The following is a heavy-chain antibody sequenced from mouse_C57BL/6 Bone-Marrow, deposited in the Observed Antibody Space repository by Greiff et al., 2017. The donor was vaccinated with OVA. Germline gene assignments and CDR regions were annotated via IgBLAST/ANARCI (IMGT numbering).Heavy chain of an antibody. CDR3: ARTYYNNYDWFAY. V-gene: IGHV1-50*01. D-gene: IGHD2-5*01. Sequence: QVQLQQPGAELVKPGASVKLSCKASGYTFTSYWMQWVKQRPGQGLEWIGEIDPSDSYTNYNQKFKGKATLTVDTSSSTAYMQLSSLTSEDSAVYYCARTYYNNYDWFAYWGQGTLVTVSA. CDR1: GYTFTSYW. CDR2: IDPSDSYT. J-gene: IGHJ3*01.